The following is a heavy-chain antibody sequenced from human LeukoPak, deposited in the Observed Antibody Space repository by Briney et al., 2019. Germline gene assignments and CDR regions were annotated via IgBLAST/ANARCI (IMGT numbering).Heavy chain of an antibody. V-gene: IGHV1-2*02. CDR1: GYTFTGYY. D-gene: IGHD3-22*01. CDR2: INPNSGGT. Sequence: ASVKVSCKASGYTFTGYYMHWVRQAPGQGLEWMGWINPNSGGTNYAQKFQGRVTMTRDTSISTAYMELSRLRSDDTAVYYCAVLDSSGYYYGRRQGVDYWGQGTLVTVSS. CDR3: AVLDSSGYYYGRRQGVDY. J-gene: IGHJ4*02.